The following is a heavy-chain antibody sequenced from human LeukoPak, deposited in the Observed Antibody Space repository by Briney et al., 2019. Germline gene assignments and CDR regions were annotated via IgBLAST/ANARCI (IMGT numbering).Heavy chain of an antibody. CDR1: GYTFTSYG. Sequence: ASVKVSCKASGYTFTSYGISWVRQAPGQGLEWMGWISAYNGNTNYAQKLQGRVTMTTGTSTSTAYMELRSLRSDDTAVYYCARTEVYYDSSGPTGADAFDIWGQGTMVTVSS. CDR3: ARTEVYYDSSGPTGADAFDI. D-gene: IGHD3-22*01. CDR2: ISAYNGNT. J-gene: IGHJ3*02. V-gene: IGHV1-18*01.